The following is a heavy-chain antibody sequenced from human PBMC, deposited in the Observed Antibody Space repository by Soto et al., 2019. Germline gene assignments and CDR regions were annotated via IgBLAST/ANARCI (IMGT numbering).Heavy chain of an antibody. CDR2: IDGSGGDT. D-gene: IGHD6-19*01. CDR3: AKDHQQWPRYEYFQH. V-gene: IGHV3-23*01. CDR1: GFTFSNYA. Sequence: PGGSLRLSCTASGFTFSNYAMSWVRQAPGKGLAWVSGIDGSGGDTYYADSVKGRFTISRDNSKNTLYLQMNSLRAEDTAVYYCAKDHQQWPRYEYFQHWGQDTLFTVAS. J-gene: IGHJ1*01.